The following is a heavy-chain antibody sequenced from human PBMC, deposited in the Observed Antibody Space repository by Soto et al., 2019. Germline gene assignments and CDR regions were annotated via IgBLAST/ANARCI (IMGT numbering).Heavy chain of an antibody. CDR1: GGSISSSNHY. J-gene: IGHJ5*02. D-gene: IGHD1-1*01. CDR2: VDHSGDS. Sequence: QLQLQESGPGLVKPSETLSLTCSVSGGSISSSNHYWGWISQSPGKGLQWIASVDHSGDSYYNPSLRSRVTVSVDTSNNQFSIKVSSLTAADTAIYDGTRHLVSGTISGGNWFDPWGQGTLVTVSS. V-gene: IGHV4-39*01. CDR3: TRHLVSGTISGGNWFDP.